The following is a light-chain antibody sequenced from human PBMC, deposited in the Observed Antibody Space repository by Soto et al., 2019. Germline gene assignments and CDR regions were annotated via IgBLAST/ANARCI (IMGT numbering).Light chain of an antibody. J-gene: IGLJ2*01. V-gene: IGLV2-8*01. Sequence: QAVVTQPPSASGSPGQSVSISCTGTSSDVGGYNFVSWYRQHPGKAPKLMIYEVSKRPSGVPDRFSGSKSGNTASLTVSGLQAEDEADYYCSSYAGGNNLVFGGGTKLTVL. CDR3: SSYAGGNNLV. CDR1: SSDVGGYNF. CDR2: EVS.